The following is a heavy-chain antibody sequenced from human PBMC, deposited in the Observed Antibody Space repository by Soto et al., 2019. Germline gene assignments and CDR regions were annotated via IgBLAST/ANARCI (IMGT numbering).Heavy chain of an antibody. V-gene: IGHV4-39*01. J-gene: IGHJ6*02. Sequence: SATLSLTRTFSGVSFRSTGYYWGWIRQPPGKGLEWIGSIYYSGSTYYNPSLKSRVTISVDTSKNQFSLKLSSVTAADTAVYYCARGGATKGMGYYYGMDVWGQGTTVT. D-gene: IGHD1-26*01. CDR2: IYYSGST. CDR3: ARGGATKGMGYYYGMDV. CDR1: GVSFRSTGYY.